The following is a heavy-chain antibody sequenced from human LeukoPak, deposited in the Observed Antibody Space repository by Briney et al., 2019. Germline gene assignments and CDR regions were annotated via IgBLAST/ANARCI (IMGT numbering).Heavy chain of an antibody. CDR3: ARGKIVVEKNWFDP. V-gene: IGHV4-30-2*01. J-gene: IGHJ5*02. Sequence: PSETLSLTCTDSGGSISSGGYYWSWIRQPPGKGLEWIGYIYHSGSTYYNPSLKSRVTISVDRSKNQFSLKLSSVTAADTAVYYCARGKIVVEKNWFDPWGQGTLVTVSS. D-gene: IGHD2-2*01. CDR2: IYHSGST. CDR1: GGSISSGGYY.